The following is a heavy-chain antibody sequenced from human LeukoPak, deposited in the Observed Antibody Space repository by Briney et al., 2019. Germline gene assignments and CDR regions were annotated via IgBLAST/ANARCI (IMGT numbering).Heavy chain of an antibody. CDR1: GFTVSSSY. V-gene: IGHV3-66*01. D-gene: IGHD1-26*01. Sequence: GGSLRLSCAASGFTVSSSYMSWVRQAPGKGPEWVSVIYTGGSAYYADSVKGRFTISRDTSKNTLHLQMTSLRVEDTAVYYCVGDLGSYFHYWGQGTLVTVSS. J-gene: IGHJ4*02. CDR2: IYTGGSA. CDR3: VGDLGSYFHY.